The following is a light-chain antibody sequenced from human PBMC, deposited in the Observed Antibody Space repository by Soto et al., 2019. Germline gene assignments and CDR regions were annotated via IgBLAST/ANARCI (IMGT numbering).Light chain of an antibody. Sequence: EIVMTQSPATLSVSPGERATLYCGASQIIRDYLAWYQQKPGQAPRLLIHGASTRAPGIPARFSGGGSGTDFTLTISSLQSEDFAVYYCQQYNNWPLTFGGGTKVDIK. CDR3: QQYNNWPLT. CDR1: QIIRDY. J-gene: IGKJ4*01. V-gene: IGKV3-15*01. CDR2: GAS.